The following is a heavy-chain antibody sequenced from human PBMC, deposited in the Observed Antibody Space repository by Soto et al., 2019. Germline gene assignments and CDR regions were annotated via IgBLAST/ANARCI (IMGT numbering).Heavy chain of an antibody. Sequence: GGSLRLSCTASGVTFGDYAMNWVRPAPGKGLEWVGFIRSKAYGGTTEYAASVQGRFTISRDDSKSIAYLQMNSHRTEDTAVYYCTRDYEYSHFYDFDYWGQGALVTVPQ. J-gene: IGHJ4*02. CDR3: TRDYEYSHFYDFDY. CDR2: IRSKAYGGTT. CDR1: GVTFGDYA. D-gene: IGHD3-16*01. V-gene: IGHV3-49*04.